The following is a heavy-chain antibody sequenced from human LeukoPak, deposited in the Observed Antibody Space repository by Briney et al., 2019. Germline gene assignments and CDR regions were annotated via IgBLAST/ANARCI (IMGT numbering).Heavy chain of an antibody. Sequence: LPGGTLRLSCAASGFTFSSYDMTWVRQAPGRGLEWVSSIRPSGDNTYYGDSVKGRFTISRDNSKNTVYLQMNNMRVDDTAIYYCARVAGWHWFDPWGQGTLVTVSS. D-gene: IGHD6-19*01. CDR1: GFTFSSYD. V-gene: IGHV3-23*01. CDR3: ARVAGWHWFDP. J-gene: IGHJ5*02. CDR2: IRPSGDNT.